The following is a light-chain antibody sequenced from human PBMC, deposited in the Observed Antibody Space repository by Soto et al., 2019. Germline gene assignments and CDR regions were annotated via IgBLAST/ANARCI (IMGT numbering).Light chain of an antibody. Sequence: IQLNQSPSSLSASVGDRVTITCRASQSISDYLNWYQQKPGTAPKLLIYAASTLQSGVPSRFSGSRSGTDFTLTISSLHPEDVATYYCQQTFSAPSITFGQGTRLEIK. CDR3: QQTFSAPSIT. CDR2: AAS. V-gene: IGKV1-39*01. J-gene: IGKJ5*01. CDR1: QSISDY.